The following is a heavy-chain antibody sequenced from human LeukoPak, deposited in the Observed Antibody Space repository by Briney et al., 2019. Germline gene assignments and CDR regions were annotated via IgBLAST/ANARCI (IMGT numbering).Heavy chain of an antibody. CDR2: INAGNGNT. J-gene: IGHJ4*02. CDR1: GYTFTSYA. V-gene: IGHV1-3*01. CDR3: ARLGAATRCFDY. Sequence: GASVKVSCKASGYTFTSYAMHWVRQAPGQRLEWMGWINAGNGNTKYSQKFQGRVTITRDTSASTAYMELSSLRSEDTAVYYCARLGAATRCFDYWGQGTLVTVSS. D-gene: IGHD2-15*01.